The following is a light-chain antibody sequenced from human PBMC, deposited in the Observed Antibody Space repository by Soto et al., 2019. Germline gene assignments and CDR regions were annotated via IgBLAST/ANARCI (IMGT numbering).Light chain of an antibody. J-gene: IGKJ3*01. V-gene: IGKV1-27*01. Sequence: DIQMTQSPSSLSASVGDRVTITCRASQDISNYLAWYQQKPGKVPKLLIYAASTLQSGVPSRFSGSGSGADFTLPISSLQPEDVATYYCQKYNSAPPFTFGPGTKVDIK. CDR2: AAS. CDR1: QDISNY. CDR3: QKYNSAPPFT.